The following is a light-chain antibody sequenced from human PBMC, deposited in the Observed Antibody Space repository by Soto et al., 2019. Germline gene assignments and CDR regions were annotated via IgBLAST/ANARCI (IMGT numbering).Light chain of an antibody. CDR2: EVS. J-gene: IGLJ2*01. CDR1: SSDVAGYKY. Sequence: QSALTQPASVSGSPGQSITISCTGTSSDVAGYKYVSWYQQHPGKAPKLMIYEVSNRPSGVSNRFSGSKSGNTASLTISGLQAEDEADYYCSSYRTSSTLDLVFGGGTKVTVL. CDR3: SSYRTSSTLDLV. V-gene: IGLV2-14*01.